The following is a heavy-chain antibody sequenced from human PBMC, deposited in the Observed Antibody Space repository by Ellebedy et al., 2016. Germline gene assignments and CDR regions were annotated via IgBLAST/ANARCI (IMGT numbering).Heavy chain of an antibody. J-gene: IGHJ4*02. CDR3: AKVHGDRVGAPPYFDY. Sequence: GGSLRLXXAGSGFIFSSDAMSWVRQAPGKGLEWVSAISGGRYKTYYADSVQGRFTISRDNSKNTLYLQMNSLRAEDTAVYHCAKVHGDRVGAPPYFDYWGQGILVTVSS. CDR1: GFIFSSDA. D-gene: IGHD1-26*01. CDR2: ISGGRYKT. V-gene: IGHV3-23*01.